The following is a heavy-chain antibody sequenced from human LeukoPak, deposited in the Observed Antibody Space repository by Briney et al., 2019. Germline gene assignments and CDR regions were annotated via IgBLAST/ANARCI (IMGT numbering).Heavy chain of an antibody. V-gene: IGHV3-30*18. CDR3: AKDPYYYDSSGYPTVIY. CDR1: GFTFSSYG. J-gene: IGHJ4*02. D-gene: IGHD3-22*01. Sequence: PGGSLRLSCAASGFTFSSYGMKWVRQAPGKGLEWVAVISYDGSNTYYADSVKGRFTISRDNSKNTLYLQMNSLRAEDTAVYYCAKDPYYYDSSGYPTVIYWGQGTLVTVSS. CDR2: ISYDGSNT.